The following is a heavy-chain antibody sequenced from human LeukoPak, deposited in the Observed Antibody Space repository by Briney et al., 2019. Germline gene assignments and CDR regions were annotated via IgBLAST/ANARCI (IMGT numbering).Heavy chain of an antibody. CDR3: ARMKDSYGSIGY. J-gene: IGHJ4*02. CDR2: IYYSGST. CDR1: GGSISSSSYY. D-gene: IGHD5-18*01. Sequence: SETLSLTCTVSGGSISSSSYYWGWIRQPPGKGLEWIGSIYYSGSTYYNPSLKSRVTISVDTSKNQFSLKLSSVTAADTAVYYCARMKDSYGSIGYWGQGTLVTVSS. V-gene: IGHV4-39*07.